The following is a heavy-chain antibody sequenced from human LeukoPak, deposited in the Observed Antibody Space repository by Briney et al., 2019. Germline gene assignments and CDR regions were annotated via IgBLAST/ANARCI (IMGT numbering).Heavy chain of an antibody. Sequence: GGSLRLSCAASGFTFSSYAMHWVRQAPGKGLEWVAVISSDGSTKYYADSVKGRFTISRDNSKNTLYLQMNSLRAEDTAVYYCAKDVSPETGDAFEIWGQGTMVTVSS. D-gene: IGHD1-14*01. CDR1: GFTFSSYA. CDR2: ISSDGSTK. CDR3: AKDVSPETGDAFEI. V-gene: IGHV3-30*18. J-gene: IGHJ3*02.